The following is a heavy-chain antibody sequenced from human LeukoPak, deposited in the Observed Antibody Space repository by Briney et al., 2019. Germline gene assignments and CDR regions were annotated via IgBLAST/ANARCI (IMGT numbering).Heavy chain of an antibody. CDR3: ARGHRSYYYYYYMDV. CDR1: GYTFTSYD. Sequence: ASVKVSCKASGYTFTSYDINWVRQATGQGLEWMGWMNPNSGNTGYAQKFQGRVTITRNTSISTAYMELSSLRSEDTAVYYCARGHRSYYYYYYMDVWGKGTTVTVSS. V-gene: IGHV1-8*03. CDR2: MNPNSGNT. J-gene: IGHJ6*03.